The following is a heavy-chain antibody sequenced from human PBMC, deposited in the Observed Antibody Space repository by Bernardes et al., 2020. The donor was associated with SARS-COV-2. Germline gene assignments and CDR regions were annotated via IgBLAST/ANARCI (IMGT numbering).Heavy chain of an antibody. V-gene: IGHV3-72*01. CDR2: IRNEANGYTT. Sequence: GGSLRLSCAASAFSFSGHSLNWVRQGPGKGLEWAGRIRNEANGYTTEYAASVKGRFTISRDDSKKSVFLQMNSLKTEDTSVYYCTRQVSVYLNYFDYWGQRTLVTVSS. CDR1: AFSFSGHS. CDR3: TRQVSVYLNYFDY. J-gene: IGHJ4*02. D-gene: IGHD6-6*01.